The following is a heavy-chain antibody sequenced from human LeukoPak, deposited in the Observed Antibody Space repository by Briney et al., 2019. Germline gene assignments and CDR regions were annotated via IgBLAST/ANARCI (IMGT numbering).Heavy chain of an antibody. V-gene: IGHV4-59*12. Sequence: NTSETLSLTCTVSGGSISPYYWTWIRQPPGKGLEWIGYIYYTGSTKYNPSLKSRVTMSVDTSKHQFSLKLTSVTAADTAVYYCAREWDTSSFDPRASGDYWGQGTPVTVSS. CDR3: AREWDTSSFDPRASGDY. CDR2: IYYTGST. D-gene: IGHD3-9*01. J-gene: IGHJ4*02. CDR1: GGSISPYY.